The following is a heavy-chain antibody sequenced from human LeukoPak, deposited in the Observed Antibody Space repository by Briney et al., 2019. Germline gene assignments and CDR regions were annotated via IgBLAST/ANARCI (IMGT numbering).Heavy chain of an antibody. J-gene: IGHJ5*02. V-gene: IGHV3-23*01. CDR1: GFTFSSYA. CDR3: AKDRRGSFWFDP. Sequence: GGSLRLSCAASGFTFSSYAMSWVRQAPGKGLEWVSAISGSGGSTYYADSVKGRFTISRDNSKNTLCLQMNSLRAEDTAVYYCAKDRRGSFWFDPWGQGTLVTVSS. CDR2: ISGSGGST.